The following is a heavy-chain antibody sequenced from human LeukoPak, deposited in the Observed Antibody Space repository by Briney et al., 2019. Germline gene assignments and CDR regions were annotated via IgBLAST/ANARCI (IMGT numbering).Heavy chain of an antibody. V-gene: IGHV4-39*07. CDR3: ARRKGGGYWYFDL. J-gene: IGHJ2*01. D-gene: IGHD2-15*01. CDR1: GGSISSSSYY. CDR2: IYYGGST. Sequence: SETLSLTCTVSGGSISSSSYYRGWIRQPPGKGLEWIKSIYYGGSTYSNPSLKTRVTISVDTSKNQFSLKLSSVTAADTAVYYCARRKGGGYWYFDLWGRGTLVTVSS.